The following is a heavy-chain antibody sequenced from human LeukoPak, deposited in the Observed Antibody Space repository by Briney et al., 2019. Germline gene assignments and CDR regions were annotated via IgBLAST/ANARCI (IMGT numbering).Heavy chain of an antibody. J-gene: IGHJ5*02. V-gene: IGHV5-51*01. CDR1: GYTFSNYW. CDR3: ARGSETSRRFYAP. D-gene: IGHD2-2*01. CDR2: IYPGDSDA. Sequence: GESLKISCTGSGYTFSNYWIGWVRQMPGKGLEWMGIIYPGDSDATYSPSFRGQVTFSVDESRTTVYLEWTSLKASDTAMYFCARGSETSRRFYAPWGQGTLVTVSS.